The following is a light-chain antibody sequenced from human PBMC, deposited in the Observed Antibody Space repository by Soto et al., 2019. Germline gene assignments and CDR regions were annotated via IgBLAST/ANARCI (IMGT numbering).Light chain of an antibody. CDR1: SSIIGNYY. Sequence: QSVLTQPPSVSAAPGQKVTMSCSGGSSIIGNYYVSWHQQLPGTAPKLLIYENDKRPSGIPDRFSGSKSGTSATLGITGLQTWDEADYYCGTWDSSLSIFVFGTGTKVTVL. J-gene: IGLJ1*01. V-gene: IGLV1-51*02. CDR2: END. CDR3: GTWDSSLSIFV.